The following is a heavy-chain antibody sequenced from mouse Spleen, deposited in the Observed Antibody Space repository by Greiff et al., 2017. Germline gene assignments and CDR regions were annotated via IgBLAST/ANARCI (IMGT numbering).Heavy chain of an antibody. D-gene: IGHD1-1*02. V-gene: IGHV7-1*01. CDR3: ARAGSYEDYFDY. CDR2: SRNKANDYTT. J-gene: IGHJ2*01. CDR1: GFTFSDFY. Sequence: EVKLVESGGGLVQSGRSLRLSCATSGFTFSDFYMEWVRQAPGKGLEWIAASRNKANDYTTEYSASVKGRFIVSRDTSQSILYLQMNALRAEDTAIYYCARAGSYEDYFDYWGQGTTLTVSS.